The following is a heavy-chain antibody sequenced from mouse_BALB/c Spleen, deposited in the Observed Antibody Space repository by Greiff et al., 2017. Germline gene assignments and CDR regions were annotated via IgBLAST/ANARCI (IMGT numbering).Heavy chain of an antibody. Sequence: EVQRVESGGGLVKPGGSLKLSCAASGFTFSSYAMSWVRQTPEKRLEWVASISSGGSTYYPDSVKGRFTISRDNARNILYLQMSSLRSEDTAMYYCAREGYYGYDGTGAMDYWGQGTSVTVSS. CDR3: AREGYYGYDGTGAMDY. V-gene: IGHV5-6-5*01. CDR1: GFTFSSYA. J-gene: IGHJ4*01. CDR2: ISSGGST. D-gene: IGHD2-2*01.